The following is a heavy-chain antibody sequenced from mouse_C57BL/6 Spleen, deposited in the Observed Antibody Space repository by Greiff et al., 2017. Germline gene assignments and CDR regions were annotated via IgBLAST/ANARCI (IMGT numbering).Heavy chain of an antibody. Sequence: QVQLQQPGTELGKPGASVKLSCKASGYTFTSYWMHWVKQRPGQGLEWIGNINPSNGGTNYNEKFKSKATLTVDKSSSTAYMQLSSLTSEDSAVYYCARSRPDGYYLDYWGQGTTLTVSS. CDR2: INPSNGGT. J-gene: IGHJ2*01. CDR3: ARSRPDGYYLDY. V-gene: IGHV1-53*01. CDR1: GYTFTSYW. D-gene: IGHD2-3*01.